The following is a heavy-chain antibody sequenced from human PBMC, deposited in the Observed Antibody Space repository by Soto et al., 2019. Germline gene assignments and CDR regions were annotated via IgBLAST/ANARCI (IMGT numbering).Heavy chain of an antibody. D-gene: IGHD6-13*01. CDR2: IYCDDDK. CDR1: GFALNTYGVA. CDR3: AHNRIVASAGTGYFDY. J-gene: IGHJ4*02. Sequence: QITLKESGPTLVKPTQTLTLTCTFSGFALNTYGVAVAWIRHPPGKALECIALIYCDDDKRYSPSLKSRLTITKYTSKNQVVLTMTNMDPVDTATYYCAHNRIVASAGTGYFDYWGQGTLGTVSS. V-gene: IGHV2-5*02.